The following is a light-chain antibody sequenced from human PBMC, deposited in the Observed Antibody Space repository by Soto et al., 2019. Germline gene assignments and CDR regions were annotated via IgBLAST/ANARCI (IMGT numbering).Light chain of an antibody. V-gene: IGKV3-15*01. CDR2: GAS. CDR1: QSVSSN. CDR3: QQYYSFPWT. Sequence: EIVMTQSPATPSVSPGERATLPCRASQSVSSNLAWYQQKPGQAPRLLIYGASTRATGIPARFSGSGSGTDFTLTISCLQSEDFATYYCQQYYSFPWTFGQGTKVDIK. J-gene: IGKJ1*01.